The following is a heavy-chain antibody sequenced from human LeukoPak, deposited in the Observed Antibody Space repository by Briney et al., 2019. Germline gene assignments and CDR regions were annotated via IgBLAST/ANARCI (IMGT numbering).Heavy chain of an antibody. V-gene: IGHV3-7*03. CDR1: GFTFSTYW. CDR3: ARAPRYCSGGTCLLARFDY. D-gene: IGHD2-15*01. J-gene: IGHJ4*02. CDR2: IKQDGSEK. Sequence: PGGSLRLSCAATGFTFSTYWMSWVRQAPGKELEWVANIKQDGSEKYYVDSVKGRFTISRDNAKISLYLQMNSLRAEDTAVYYCARAPRYCSGGTCLLARFDYWAREPWSPSPQ.